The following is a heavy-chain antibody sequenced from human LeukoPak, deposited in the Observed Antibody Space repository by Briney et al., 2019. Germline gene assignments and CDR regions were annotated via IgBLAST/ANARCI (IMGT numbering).Heavy chain of an antibody. J-gene: IGHJ4*02. Sequence: GGSRRLSCAASGFTFDDYGMSWVCQAPGKGLEWVSGINWNGGSTGYADSVKGRFTISRDNAKNSLYLQMNSLRAEDTALYYCARGPEPPQTDLFFDYWGQGTLVTVSS. CDR2: INWNGGST. V-gene: IGHV3-20*04. CDR1: GFTFDDYG. D-gene: IGHD1-14*01. CDR3: ARGPEPPQTDLFFDY.